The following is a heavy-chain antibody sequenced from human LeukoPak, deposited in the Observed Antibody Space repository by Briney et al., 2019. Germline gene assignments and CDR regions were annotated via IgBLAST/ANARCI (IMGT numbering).Heavy chain of an antibody. D-gene: IGHD5-12*01. CDR2: MYYSGST. CDR3: AGDVDIVADRIFDF. CDR1: GGSISNSSYY. J-gene: IGHJ4*02. Sequence: SETLSLTCTVSGGSISNSSYYWGWIRQPPGKGLGWIGYMYYSGSTYYNPSLKSRVTISVDTSKNHLSLQLSSVTAADTAVYYCAGDVDIVADRIFDFWGQGTLVTVSS. V-gene: IGHV4-39*02.